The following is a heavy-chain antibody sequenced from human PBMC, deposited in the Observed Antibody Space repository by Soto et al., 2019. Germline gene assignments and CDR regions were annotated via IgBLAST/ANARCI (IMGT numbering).Heavy chain of an antibody. D-gene: IGHD6-19*01. CDR1: GGTFSSYT. Sequence: QVQLVQSGAEVKKPGSSVKVSCKASGGTFSSYTISWVRQAPGQGLEWMGRIIPILGIANYAQKFQGRVTITAHKSTSTAYMELSSLRSEDTAVYYCARGGSSGWYGYWGQGTLVTVSS. J-gene: IGHJ4*02. V-gene: IGHV1-69*02. CDR2: IIPILGIA. CDR3: ARGGSSGWYGY.